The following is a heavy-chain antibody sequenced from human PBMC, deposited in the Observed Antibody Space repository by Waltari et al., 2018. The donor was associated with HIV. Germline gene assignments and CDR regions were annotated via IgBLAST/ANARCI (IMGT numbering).Heavy chain of an antibody. D-gene: IGHD3-3*01. CDR1: GESFSAYY. J-gene: IGHJ1*01. CDR2: IDHSGGT. CDR3: ARGPHTSIVGVVKYFQP. Sequence: QLQQWGTGLLMPSETLSLTCAVYGESFSAYYWTWIRQSPGSGLEWIGEIDHSGGTNYNPSRKSRVTISVDTSKNQFSLKLTSMTAADTGLYYCARGPHTSIVGVVKYFQPWGQGTLVTVSS. V-gene: IGHV4-34*02.